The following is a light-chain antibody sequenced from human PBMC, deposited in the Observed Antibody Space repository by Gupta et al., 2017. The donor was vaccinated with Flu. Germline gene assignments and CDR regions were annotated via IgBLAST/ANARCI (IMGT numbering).Light chain of an antibody. CDR3: QQYYSTPPT. J-gene: IGKJ2*01. V-gene: IGKV4-1*01. CDR2: WAS. Sequence: SLGERATINCKSSQSVLYTSNNKNYLAWYQQKQGQPPKLLIYWASTRESGVPDRFSGSGSGTDFTLTISSLQAEDVAVYYCQQYYSTPPTFGQGTKLEIK. CDR1: QSVLYTSNNKNY.